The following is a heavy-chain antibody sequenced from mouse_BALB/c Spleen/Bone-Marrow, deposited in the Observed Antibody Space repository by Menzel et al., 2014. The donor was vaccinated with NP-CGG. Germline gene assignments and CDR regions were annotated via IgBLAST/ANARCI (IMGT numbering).Heavy chain of an antibody. CDR3: ARDINYDIYWYFDV. V-gene: IGHV7-3*02. D-gene: IGHD2-4*01. J-gene: IGHJ1*01. CDR1: GFTFTDYY. Sequence: EVMLVESGGGLVQPGGSLRLSCATSGFTFTDYYMSWVRQPPGKALEWLGFIRNKAKGYTSENSASVKGRFTISRGNSQSILYLQMNTLRAEDSATYYCARDINYDIYWYFDVWGAGTTVTVSS. CDR2: IRNKAKGYTS.